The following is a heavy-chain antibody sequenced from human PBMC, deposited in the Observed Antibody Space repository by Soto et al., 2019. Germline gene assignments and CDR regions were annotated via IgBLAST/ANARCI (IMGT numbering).Heavy chain of an antibody. V-gene: IGHV6-1*01. Sequence: SQTLSLTCVISGDSVSIYSGAWNWIRPSPSRGLEWLGRTYYRSKWYYDYAESVKSRIIISVDTSKNQFSLQMNSLRAEDTAVYYCAKNYYDSSGYYSLFDYWGQGTLVTVSS. CDR2: TYYRSKWYY. D-gene: IGHD3-22*01. CDR3: AKNYYDSSGYYSLFDY. J-gene: IGHJ4*02. CDR1: GDSVSIYSGA.